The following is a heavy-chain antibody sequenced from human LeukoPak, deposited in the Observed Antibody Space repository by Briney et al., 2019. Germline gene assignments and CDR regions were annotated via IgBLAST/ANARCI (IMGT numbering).Heavy chain of an antibody. CDR1: GYSISSGYH. CDR2: IHHSGST. CDR3: ARLEPSGVVKD. J-gene: IGHJ4*02. V-gene: IGHV4-38-2*01. Sequence: SETLSLTCAVSGYSISSGYHWGWVRQPPGKGLEWIANIHHSGSTSYNPSLKSRVTTSADTSKNRFSLRLSSVTAADTTVYYCARLEPSGVVKDWGQGTLVTVSS. D-gene: IGHD3-3*01.